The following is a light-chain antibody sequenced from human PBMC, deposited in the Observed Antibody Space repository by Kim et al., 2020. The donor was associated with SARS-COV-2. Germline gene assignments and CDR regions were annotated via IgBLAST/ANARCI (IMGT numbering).Light chain of an antibody. Sequence: GQSMTISCTGTSSDVGGYNYVSWYRQHPGKAPKLMIYDVSNRPSGVSNRFSGSKSGNTASLTISGLQAEDEGDYYCSSYTSSSTVVFGGGTQLTVL. V-gene: IGLV2-14*03. J-gene: IGLJ2*01. CDR2: DVS. CDR1: SSDVGGYNY. CDR3: SSYTSSSTVV.